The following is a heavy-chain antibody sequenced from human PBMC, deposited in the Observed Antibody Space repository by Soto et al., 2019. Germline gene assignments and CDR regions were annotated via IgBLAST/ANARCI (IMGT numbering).Heavy chain of an antibody. CDR2: IIPILGIA. CDR3: ARDQRVLNSSSWIQSHYYYGMDV. V-gene: IGHV1-69*04. D-gene: IGHD6-13*01. Sequence: ASVKVSCKASGGTFSSYTISWVRQAPGQGLEWMGRIIPILGIANYAQKFQGRVTITADKSTSTAYMELSSLRSEDTAVYYCARDQRVLNSSSWIQSHYYYGMDVWGQGTTVTVSS. J-gene: IGHJ6*02. CDR1: GGTFSSYT.